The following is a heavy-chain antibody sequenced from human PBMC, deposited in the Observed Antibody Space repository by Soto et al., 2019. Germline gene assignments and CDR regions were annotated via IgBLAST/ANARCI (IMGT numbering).Heavy chain of an antibody. J-gene: IGHJ6*04. CDR2: ISGSGGST. CDR1: GFTFSSYA. D-gene: IGHD3-16*01. Sequence: GGSLRLSCADSGFTFSSYAMSWVRQAPGKGLDWVSTISGSGGSTYYADSVKGRFTISRDNSKNPLYLQMNSLRAEDTAVYCCARGISMDVWGKGTTVTVSS. V-gene: IGHV3-23*01. CDR3: ARGISMDV.